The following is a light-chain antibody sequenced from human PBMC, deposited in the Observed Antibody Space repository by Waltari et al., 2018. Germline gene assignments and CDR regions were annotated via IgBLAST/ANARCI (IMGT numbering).Light chain of an antibody. CDR2: EVS. Sequence: QSALTQPASVSGSPGQSITISCTGTSSDVGCHNLVSGHHQHPGKAPKLRNYEVSKRPSGVSNSFAGSKSGNTAPLTIRGLQAEDEADYYCCSHAGSSTVVFGGGPKLTVL. J-gene: IGLJ2*01. V-gene: IGLV2-23*02. CDR3: CSHAGSSTVV. CDR1: SSDVGCHNL.